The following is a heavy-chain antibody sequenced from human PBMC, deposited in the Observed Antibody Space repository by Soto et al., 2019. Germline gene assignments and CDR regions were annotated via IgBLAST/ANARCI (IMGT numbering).Heavy chain of an antibody. CDR2: IIPIFGTA. Sequence: SSVNVSWTAVGDSLSSYAISWGRQAPGQGLEWMGGIIPIFGTANYAQKFQGRVTITADESTSTAYMELSSLRSEDTAVYYCASRRGWDVDYWGQGTLATV. D-gene: IGHD6-19*01. CDR1: GDSLSSYA. CDR3: ASRRGWDVDY. J-gene: IGHJ4*02. V-gene: IGHV1-69*01.